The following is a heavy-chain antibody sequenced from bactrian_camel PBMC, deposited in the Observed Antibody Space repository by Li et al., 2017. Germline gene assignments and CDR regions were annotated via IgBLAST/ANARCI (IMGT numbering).Heavy chain of an antibody. J-gene: IGHJ6*01. V-gene: IGHV3S54*01. Sequence: HVQLVESGGGSVQAGGSLRLSCSAPEYIYSSDCLGWFRQVPGKEREEVAAIYSDSTTIYYADSVKGRFTISQDNAKNTLYLQMNSLKPEDTAMYYCAADRGSCIYGFGYWDQGTQVTVS. D-gene: IGHD2*01. CDR3: AADRGSCIYGFGY. CDR1: EYIYSSDC. CDR2: IYSDSTTI.